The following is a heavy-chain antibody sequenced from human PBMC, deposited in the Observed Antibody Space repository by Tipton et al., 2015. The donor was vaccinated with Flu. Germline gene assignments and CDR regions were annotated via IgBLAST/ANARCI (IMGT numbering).Heavy chain of an antibody. J-gene: IGHJ4*02. Sequence: SLRLSCLASGFAFSSHAMHWVRQTPGKGLEWVGIIWDDGNNEYYGDSVKGRFTISRDNSNNRLHLQMNNLRVEDTGVYYCARAIWGSSGYPDNWGQGTLVTVSS. V-gene: IGHV3-33*01. CDR2: IWDDGNNE. CDR3: ARAIWGSSGYPDN. D-gene: IGHD3-22*01. CDR1: GFAFSSHA.